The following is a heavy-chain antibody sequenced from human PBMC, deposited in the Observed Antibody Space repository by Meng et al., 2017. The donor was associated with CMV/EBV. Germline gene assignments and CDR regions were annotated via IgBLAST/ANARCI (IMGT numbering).Heavy chain of an antibody. CDR2: NNSDGSST. CDR1: GFTFSSYW. V-gene: IGHV3-74*01. J-gene: IGHJ5*02. Sequence: EVQLVGAGGGLVQPGGSRRPSCAYCGFTFSSYWMHWVRQAPGKGLVWVARNNSDGSSTSYADSVKGRFTISRDNAKNTLYLQMNSLRAEDTAVYYCARDRLLGWFDPWGQGTLVTVSS. D-gene: IGHD7-27*01. CDR3: ARDRLLGWFDP.